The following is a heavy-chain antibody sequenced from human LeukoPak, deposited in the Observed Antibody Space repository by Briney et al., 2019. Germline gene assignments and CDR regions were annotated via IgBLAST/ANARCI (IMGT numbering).Heavy chain of an antibody. J-gene: IGHJ6*03. CDR2: VYTCGIT. V-gene: IGHV4-4*07. CDR1: GGFINSYY. Sequence: PSETLSLTCTVSGGFINSYYWSWIRQPAGKGLEWIGRVYTCGITNYNPSLKSRITMSVDTSKNQFSLKLTSVTAADTAVYYCARHNGFDRGYYYYMDVWGKGTTVTVSS. D-gene: IGHD3-9*01. CDR3: ARHNGFDRGYYYYMDV.